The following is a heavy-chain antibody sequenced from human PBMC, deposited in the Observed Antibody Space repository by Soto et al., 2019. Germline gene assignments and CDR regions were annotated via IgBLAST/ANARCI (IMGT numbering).Heavy chain of an antibody. D-gene: IGHD1-1*01. V-gene: IGHV1-3*01. CDR1: GYIFSNYS. Sequence: GASVKVSCKASGYIFSNYSIHWVRQAPGQRLEWMGWIIAANGNTKYSQKLQGRVTITQDTSASTVYMELRSLRSEDTAMYYCARVGRGCWTTYYGMDVWGQGTTVTVSS. CDR2: IIAANGNT. CDR3: ARVGRGCWTTYYGMDV. J-gene: IGHJ6*02.